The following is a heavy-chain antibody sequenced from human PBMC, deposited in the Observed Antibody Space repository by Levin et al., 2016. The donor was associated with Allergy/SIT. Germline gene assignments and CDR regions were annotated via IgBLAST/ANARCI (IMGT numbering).Heavy chain of an antibody. CDR3: TRGYQPLRGAADY. Sequence: WIRQPPGKGLEWVGFIRSKAYGGTTEYAASVKGRFTISRDDSKSIAYLQMNSLKTEDTAVYYCTRGYQPLRGAADYWGQGTLVTVSS. D-gene: IGHD2-2*01. V-gene: IGHV3-49*02. CDR2: IRSKAYGGTT. J-gene: IGHJ4*02.